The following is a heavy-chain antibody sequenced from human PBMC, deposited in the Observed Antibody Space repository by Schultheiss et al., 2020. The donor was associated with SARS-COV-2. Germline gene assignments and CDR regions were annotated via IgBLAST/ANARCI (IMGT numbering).Heavy chain of an antibody. CDR1: DFSISSGYY. CDR3: AREGYYGSVSNWYFDL. CDR2: IHHSGST. V-gene: IGHV4-38-2*02. J-gene: IGHJ2*01. Sequence: SETLSLTCSVSDFSISSGYYWGWIRQPPGKGLEWIGSIHHSGSTYYNPSLKSRVTISADTSKNQFSLKLSSVTAADTAVYYCAREGYYGSVSNWYFDLWGRGTLVTVSS. D-gene: IGHD3-3*01.